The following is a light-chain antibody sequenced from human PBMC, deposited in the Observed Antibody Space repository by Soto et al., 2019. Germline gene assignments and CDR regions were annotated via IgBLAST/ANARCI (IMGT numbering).Light chain of an antibody. Sequence: DIQMTQCPSSLSASVGDRVTITCRASQSISSYLNWYQQKPGKAPKLLIYAASSLQSGVPSRFSGSGSGTDFTLTISSLQPEDFATYYCQQSYSTLTWTFGQGTKVEIK. CDR1: QSISSY. J-gene: IGKJ1*01. CDR3: QQSYSTLTWT. CDR2: AAS. V-gene: IGKV1-39*01.